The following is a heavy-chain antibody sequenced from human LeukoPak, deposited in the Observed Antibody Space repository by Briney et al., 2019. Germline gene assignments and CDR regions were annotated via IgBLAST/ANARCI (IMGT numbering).Heavy chain of an antibody. Sequence: PSETLSLTCTVSGGSISSYYWSWIRQPAGKGLEWIGRIYTSGSTNYSPSLKSRVTISVDTSKNQFSLKLSSVTAADTAVYYCARGGNYGDYSWFDPWGQGTLVTVSS. V-gene: IGHV4-4*07. CDR1: GGSISSYY. D-gene: IGHD4-17*01. CDR3: ARGGNYGDYSWFDP. CDR2: IYTSGST. J-gene: IGHJ5*02.